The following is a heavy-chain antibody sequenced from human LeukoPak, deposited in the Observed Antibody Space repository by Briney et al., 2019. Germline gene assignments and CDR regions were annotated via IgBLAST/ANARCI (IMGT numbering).Heavy chain of an antibody. CDR2: ISWNSATI. CDR3: AKTQFGGNSYNLDS. D-gene: IGHD4-23*01. V-gene: IGHV3-9*01. J-gene: IGHJ4*02. Sequence: GGSLRLSCEASGFRFDDYAMHWVRLVPGKGLEWVSGISWNSATIGYGDSVKGRFAISRDNAKNSLYLKMNSLRGEDTALYYCAKTQFGGNSYNLDSWGQGTLVAVSS. CDR1: GFRFDDYA.